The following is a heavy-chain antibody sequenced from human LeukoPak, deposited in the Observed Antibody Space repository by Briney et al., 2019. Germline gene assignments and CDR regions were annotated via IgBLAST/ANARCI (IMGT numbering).Heavy chain of an antibody. CDR3: ARHDPSKNGAYDI. CDR2: IYYSGTT. D-gene: IGHD4-11*01. CDR1: GGSFSNGGYC. Sequence: SQTLSLTCAVSGGSFSNGGYCWSWIRQPPGKGPEWIGYIYYSGTTSYNPSLTSRVTISVDTSKNQFSLKLTSVTAADTAVYYCARHDPSKNGAYDIWGQGAMVTVSS. V-gene: IGHV4-30-4*07. J-gene: IGHJ3*02.